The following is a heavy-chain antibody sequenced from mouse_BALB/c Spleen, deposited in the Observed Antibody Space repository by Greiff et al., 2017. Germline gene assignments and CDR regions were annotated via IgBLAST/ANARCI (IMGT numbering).Heavy chain of an antibody. CDR1: GFTFSSYA. CDR3: ARDREGYDETYYYAMDY. CDR2: ISSGGSYT. V-gene: IGHV5-9-4*01. J-gene: IGHJ4*01. Sequence: EVQLVESGGGLVKPGGSLKLSCAASGFTFSSYAMSWVRQSPEKRLEWVAEISSGGSYTYYPDTVTGRFTISRDNAKNTLYLEMSSLRSEDTAMYYCARDREGYDETYYYAMDYWGQGTSVTVSS. D-gene: IGHD2-2*01.